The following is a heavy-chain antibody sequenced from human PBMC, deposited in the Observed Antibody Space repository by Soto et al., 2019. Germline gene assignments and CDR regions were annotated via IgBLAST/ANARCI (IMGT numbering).Heavy chain of an antibody. CDR3: ARVDPPGDYGMDV. Sequence: SVKVSCKASGGTFSSYAISWVRQAPGQGLEWMGGIIPIFGTANYAQKFQGRVTITADESTSTAYMELSSLRSEDTAVYYCARVDPPGDYGMDVWGQGTTVTVSS. V-gene: IGHV1-69*13. J-gene: IGHJ6*02. CDR1: GGTFSSYA. D-gene: IGHD2-2*01. CDR2: IIPIFGTA.